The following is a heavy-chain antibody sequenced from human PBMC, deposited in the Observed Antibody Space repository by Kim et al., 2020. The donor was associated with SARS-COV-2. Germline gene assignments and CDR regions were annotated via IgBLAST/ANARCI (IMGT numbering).Heavy chain of an antibody. Sequence: SQTLSLTCIVSGGSISRDYWGWFRQPPGKGLEYIGYVYYSVKTNYSPSLRSRVTISLDSSKNQVSLIVTSVTAAETALYFCARAMASHPFDDWGQGTLV. J-gene: IGHJ4*02. CDR2: VYYSVKT. CDR1: GGSISRDY. CDR3: ARAMASHPFDD. V-gene: IGHV4-59*01.